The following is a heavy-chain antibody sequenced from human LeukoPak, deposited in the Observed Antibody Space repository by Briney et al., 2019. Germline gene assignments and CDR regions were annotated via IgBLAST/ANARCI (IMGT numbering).Heavy chain of an antibody. D-gene: IGHD2-2*01. CDR3: ARGVVPAAPGAFDI. CDR1: GGTFSSYA. J-gene: IGHJ3*02. Sequence: ASVKVSCKASGGTFSSYAISWVRQAPAQGLEWMGGIIPIFGTANYAQKFQGRVTITADESTSTAYMELSSLRSEDTAVYYCARGVVPAAPGAFDIWGQGTMVTVSS. CDR2: IIPIFGTA. V-gene: IGHV1-69*01.